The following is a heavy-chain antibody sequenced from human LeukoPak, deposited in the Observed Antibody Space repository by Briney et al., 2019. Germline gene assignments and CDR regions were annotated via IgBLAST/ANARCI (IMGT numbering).Heavy chain of an antibody. D-gene: IGHD5-24*01. V-gene: IGHV1-18*01. J-gene: IGHJ4*02. CDR1: GYTFTSYG. Sequence: ASVKVSCKASGYTFTSYGISWVRQAPGQGLEWMGWISAYNGNTNYAQKLQGRVTMTTDTSTSTAYMELSSLRSEDTAVYYCATPRDGYNYRTFNYWGQGTLVTVSS. CDR3: ATPRDGYNYRTFNY. CDR2: ISAYNGNT.